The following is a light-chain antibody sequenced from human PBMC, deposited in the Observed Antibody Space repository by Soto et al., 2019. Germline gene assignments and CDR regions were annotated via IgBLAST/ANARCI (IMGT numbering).Light chain of an antibody. Sequence: QAVVTQPPSASGTPGQRVTSSCSGSSSKIGSNDVNWYQQLPGTAPKLLIYINNQRPSGVPDRFPASKSGTSASLAISGLQSEDEADYYCAAWDDRLSGWVFGGGTQLTVL. CDR2: INN. CDR3: AAWDDRLSGWV. CDR1: SSKIGSND. J-gene: IGLJ3*02. V-gene: IGLV1-44*01.